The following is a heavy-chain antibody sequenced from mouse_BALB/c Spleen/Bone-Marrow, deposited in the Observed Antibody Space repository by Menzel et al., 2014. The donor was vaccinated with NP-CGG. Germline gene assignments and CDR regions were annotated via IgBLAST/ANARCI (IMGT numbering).Heavy chain of an antibody. CDR3: ARYHSYAMDH. J-gene: IGHJ4*01. V-gene: IGHV7-3*02. CDR2: SRNRANGYTT. CDR1: GFTFTDYY. Sequence: EVKLMESGGGLVQPGGALRLSCATSGFTFTDYYMSWVREPPGKALEWLGFSRNRANGYTTGYNSSVKGGFTISRVNSQRILYLQMNTLRAEDSATYYCARYHSYAMDHWAQGPSVPVPS.